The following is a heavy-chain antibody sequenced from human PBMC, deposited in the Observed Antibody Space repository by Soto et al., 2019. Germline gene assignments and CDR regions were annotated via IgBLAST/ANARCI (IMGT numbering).Heavy chain of an antibody. V-gene: IGHV3-23*01. CDR1: GFTFSSYA. CDR3: AKEGSSSWLYYCGMDV. Sequence: GGSLRLSCAASGFTFSSYAMSWVRQAPGKGLEWVSAISGSGGSTYYADSVKGRFNISRDNSKNTLYLQMNSLRAEDRAVYYCAKEGSSSWLYYCGMDVWGQGATVTVSS. J-gene: IGHJ6*02. CDR2: ISGSGGST. D-gene: IGHD6-13*01.